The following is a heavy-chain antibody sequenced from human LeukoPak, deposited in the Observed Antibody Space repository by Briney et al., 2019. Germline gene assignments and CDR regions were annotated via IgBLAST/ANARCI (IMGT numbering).Heavy chain of an antibody. Sequence: RASVKVSCKASGYTFTSYGISWVRQAPGQGLEWMGWISAYNGNTNYAQKLQGRVTMTTDTSTSTAYMELSRLRSDDTAVYYCARPITMVRGVTDFDYWGQGTLVTVSS. D-gene: IGHD3-10*01. V-gene: IGHV1-18*01. CDR2: ISAYNGNT. CDR1: GYTFTSYG. J-gene: IGHJ4*02. CDR3: ARPITMVRGVTDFDY.